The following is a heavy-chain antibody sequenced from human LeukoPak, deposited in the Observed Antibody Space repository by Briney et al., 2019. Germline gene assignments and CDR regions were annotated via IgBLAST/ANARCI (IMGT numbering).Heavy chain of an antibody. Sequence: GGSLRLSCAASGFSFSNFGMHWVRQPPGKGLEWVAVLSYVEHTAYAESVKGRFSISRDVFESTLYLQMDSLRVEDTAVYYCARLNRPGHEYGDYEYCDSWGQGTLVTVSS. CDR1: GFSFSNFG. J-gene: IGHJ4*02. V-gene: IGHV3-30*03. D-gene: IGHD4-17*01. CDR2: LSYVEHT. CDR3: ARLNRPGHEYGDYEYCDS.